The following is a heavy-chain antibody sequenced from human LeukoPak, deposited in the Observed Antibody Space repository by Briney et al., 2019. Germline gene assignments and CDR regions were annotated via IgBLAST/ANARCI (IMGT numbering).Heavy chain of an antibody. J-gene: IGHJ6*02. Sequence: ASVKVSCKASGYTFTGYYMHWERQAPGQGLEWMGRINPNSGGTNYAQKFQGRVTMTRDTSISTAYMELSRLRSDDTAVYYCARDLVGAASIYYYYGMDVWGQGTTVTVSS. CDR3: ARDLVGAASIYYYYGMDV. D-gene: IGHD1-26*01. CDR2: INPNSGGT. V-gene: IGHV1-2*06. CDR1: GYTFTGYY.